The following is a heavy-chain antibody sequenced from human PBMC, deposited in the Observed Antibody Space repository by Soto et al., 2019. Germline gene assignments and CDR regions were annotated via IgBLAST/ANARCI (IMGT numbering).Heavy chain of an antibody. CDR2: IYYSGST. V-gene: IGHV4-59*01. CDR1: GGSISSYY. D-gene: IGHD2-15*01. J-gene: IGHJ4*02. Sequence: SETLSLTCTVSGGSISSYYWSWIRQPPGKGLEWIGYIYYSGSTNYNPSLKSRVTISVDTSKNQFSLKLSSVTAADTAVYYCARLTGPDCSRGSCLAYWGQGTLVTVSS. CDR3: ARLTGPDCSRGSCLAY.